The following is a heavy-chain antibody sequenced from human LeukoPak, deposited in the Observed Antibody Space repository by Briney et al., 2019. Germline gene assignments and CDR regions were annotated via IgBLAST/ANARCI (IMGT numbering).Heavy chain of an antibody. D-gene: IGHD3-10*01. V-gene: IGHV3-49*04. Sequence: GGSLRLSCTASGFTFGDYAMSWVRQAPGKGPEWVGFIRSKAYGGTTEYAASVKGRFTISRDDSKSIAYLQMNSLKTEDTAVYYCTRGLLWFGELYPDYWGQGTLVTVSS. J-gene: IGHJ4*02. CDR2: IRSKAYGGTT. CDR3: TRGLLWFGELYPDY. CDR1: GFTFGDYA.